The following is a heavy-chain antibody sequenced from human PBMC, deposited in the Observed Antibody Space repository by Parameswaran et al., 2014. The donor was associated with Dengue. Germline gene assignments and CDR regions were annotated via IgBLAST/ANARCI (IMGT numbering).Heavy chain of an antibody. CDR1: AISSA. J-gene: IGHJ6*02. CDR2: IYYSGST. CDR3: ARETNYDILTGYYYYGMDV. D-gene: IGHD3-9*01. V-gene: IGHV4-59*01. Sequence: AISSARWIRQPPGKGLEWIGYIYYSGSTNYNPSLKSRVTISVDTSKNQFSLKLSSVTAADTAVYYCARETNYDILTGYYYYGMDVWGQGTTVTVSS.